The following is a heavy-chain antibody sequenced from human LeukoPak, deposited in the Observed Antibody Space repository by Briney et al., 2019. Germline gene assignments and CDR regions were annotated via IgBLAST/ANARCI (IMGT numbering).Heavy chain of an antibody. Sequence: GASVKVSCKASGYTFTGYYMHWVRQAPGQGLEWMGGIIPIFGTANYAQKFQGRVTITTDESTSTAYMELSSLRSEDTAVYYCARELSSTSVSFIGPDAFDIWGQGTMVTVSS. CDR3: ARELSSTSVSFIGPDAFDI. CDR1: GYTFTGYY. V-gene: IGHV1-69*05. J-gene: IGHJ3*02. CDR2: IIPIFGTA. D-gene: IGHD2-2*01.